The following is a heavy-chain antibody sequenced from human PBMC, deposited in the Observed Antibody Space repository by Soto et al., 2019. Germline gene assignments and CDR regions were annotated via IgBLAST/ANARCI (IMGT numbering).Heavy chain of an antibody. CDR2: IHHSRST. CDR1: GYPISSGYY. D-gene: IGHD5-12*01. V-gene: IGHV4-38-2*01. CDR3: ARSSGYVPGGY. J-gene: IGHJ4*02. Sequence: SETLSLTCAVSGYPISSGYYWGWIRQPPGKGLEWIGIIHHSRSTYYNPSLRSRITISVDTSKNQFSLKMPSVTAADTAVYYCARSSGYVPGGYWGQGILVTVSS.